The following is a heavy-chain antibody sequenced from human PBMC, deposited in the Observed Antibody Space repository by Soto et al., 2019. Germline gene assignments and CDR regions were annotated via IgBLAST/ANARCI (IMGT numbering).Heavy chain of an antibody. CDR1: GFTFSAYA. J-gene: IGHJ6*02. Sequence: EVPLLESGGGLVQPGGSLRLSCAASGFTFSAYAMIWVRQAPGKGLEWVSTISSRGDSTYYAASVTGRVTISRDNAKITVYLQTNNLRAEDSARYYCPVGIYYYGWDGWGQGTTVTVSS. D-gene: IGHD6-13*01. CDR2: ISSRGDST. CDR3: PVGIYYYGWDG. V-gene: IGHV3-23*01.